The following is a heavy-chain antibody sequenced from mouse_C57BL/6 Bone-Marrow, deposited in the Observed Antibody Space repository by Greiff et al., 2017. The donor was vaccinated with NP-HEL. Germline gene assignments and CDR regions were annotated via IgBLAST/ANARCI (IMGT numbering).Heavy chain of an antibody. D-gene: IGHD2-4*01. CDR1: GYSFTDYN. Sequence: VQLQQSGPELVKPGASVKISCKASGYSFTDYNMNWVKQSNGKSLEWIGVINPNYGTTSYNKKFKGKATLTVDQSSRTAYMQLNSLTSEDSAVYYCASEGDYDYAMDYWGQGTSVTVSS. CDR2: INPNYGTT. V-gene: IGHV1-39*01. CDR3: ASEGDYDYAMDY. J-gene: IGHJ4*01.